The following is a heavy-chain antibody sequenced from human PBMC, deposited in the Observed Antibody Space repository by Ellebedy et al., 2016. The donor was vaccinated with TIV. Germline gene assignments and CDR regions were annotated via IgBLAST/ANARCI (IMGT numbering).Heavy chain of an antibody. Sequence: GGSLRLXXTASGFTFSSYVMSWVRQAPGKGLEWVSGISRSGDSTYYADSVKGRFTISRDNPKNTLYLQMNSLRAEDTAVYYCAKDRDDDGDYVFDSWGQGTLVTVSS. J-gene: IGHJ4*02. D-gene: IGHD4-17*01. CDR3: AKDRDDDGDYVFDS. V-gene: IGHV3-23*01. CDR2: ISRSGDST. CDR1: GFTFSSYV.